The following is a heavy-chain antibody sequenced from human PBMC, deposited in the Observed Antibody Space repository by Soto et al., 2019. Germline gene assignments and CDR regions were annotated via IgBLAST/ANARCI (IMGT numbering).Heavy chain of an antibody. Sequence: VASVKVSCKASGYSFSTYGITWVRQAPGQGLEWMGWISAYNGNTNYAQKFQGRVTMTTDTSTSTAYMELRSLRSDDTAVYYCAGRYHDILTGYYTWFDPWGQGTPVTVSS. CDR3: AGRYHDILTGYYTWFDP. J-gene: IGHJ5*02. V-gene: IGHV1-18*01. CDR2: ISAYNGNT. CDR1: GYSFSTYG. D-gene: IGHD3-9*01.